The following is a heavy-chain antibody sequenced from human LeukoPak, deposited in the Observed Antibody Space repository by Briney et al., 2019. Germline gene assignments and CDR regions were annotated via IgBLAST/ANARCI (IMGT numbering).Heavy chain of an antibody. V-gene: IGHV4-30-4*01. CDR2: IFYSGST. Sequence: SQTLSLTCTVSGGSISSGDYYWSWVRQPPGKGLEWIGYIFYSGSTYYNPSLESRATISVDTSKNQLSLKLSSVTAADTAVYYCARGRGYGMDVWGQGTTVTVSS. CDR1: GGSISSGDYY. CDR3: ARGRGYGMDV. J-gene: IGHJ6*02.